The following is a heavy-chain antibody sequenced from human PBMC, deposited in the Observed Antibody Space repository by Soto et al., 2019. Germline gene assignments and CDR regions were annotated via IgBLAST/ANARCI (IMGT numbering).Heavy chain of an antibody. D-gene: IGHD2-21*02. Sequence: EVQLVESGGGLVQPGGSLRLSCAASGFTFSSYEMNWVRQAPGKGLEWVSYISSSGSTIYYADSVKGRFTISRDNAKNSLYLQMNSLRAEDTAVYYCAIHLNGRMVVVTAGDYYYGMDVWGQGTTVTVSS. CDR3: AIHLNGRMVVVTAGDYYYGMDV. J-gene: IGHJ6*02. CDR1: GFTFSSYE. V-gene: IGHV3-48*03. CDR2: ISSSGSTI.